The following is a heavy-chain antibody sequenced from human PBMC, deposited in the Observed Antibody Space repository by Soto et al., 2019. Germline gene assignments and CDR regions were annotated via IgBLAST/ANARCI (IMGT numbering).Heavy chain of an antibody. CDR1: GYTFTGYY. Sequence: ASVKVSCKASGYTFTGYYMHWVRQAPGQGLEWMGWINPNSGGTNYAQKFQGWVTMTRDTSISTAYMELSRLRSDDTAVYYCARVSFTSTTKAGAFDIWGQGTMVTVSS. CDR2: INPNSGGT. V-gene: IGHV1-2*04. CDR3: ARVSFTSTTKAGAFDI. J-gene: IGHJ3*02. D-gene: IGHD1-1*01.